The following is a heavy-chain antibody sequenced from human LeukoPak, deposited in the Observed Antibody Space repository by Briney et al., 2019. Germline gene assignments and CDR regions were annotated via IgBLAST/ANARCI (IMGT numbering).Heavy chain of an antibody. J-gene: IGHJ4*02. Sequence: KPSETLSLTCSVYGGSFSGYYWSWIRQPPGKALEWIGEINHSGSTTYNPSLQSRVTISLDTSENQFSLNLSSVTAADTAVYYCARLRFLGYCSGGSCYGKDYWGQGTLVTVSS. D-gene: IGHD2-15*01. CDR1: GGSFSGYY. CDR3: ARLRFLGYCSGGSCYGKDY. V-gene: IGHV4-34*01. CDR2: INHSGST.